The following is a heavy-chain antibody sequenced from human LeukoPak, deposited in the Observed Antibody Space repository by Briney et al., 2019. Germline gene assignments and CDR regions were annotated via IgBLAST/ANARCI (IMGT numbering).Heavy chain of an antibody. V-gene: IGHV4-34*01. CDR2: INHSGST. J-gene: IGHJ4*02. D-gene: IGHD3-22*01. CDR1: GGSFSGYY. Sequence: PSETLSLTCAVYGGSFSGYYWSWIRQPPGKGLEWIGEINHSGSTNYNPSLKSRVTISVDTSKNQFSLKLSSVTAADTAVYYCARVRRVVVVTPPYFDYWGQGTLVTVSS. CDR3: ARVRRVVVVTPPYFDY.